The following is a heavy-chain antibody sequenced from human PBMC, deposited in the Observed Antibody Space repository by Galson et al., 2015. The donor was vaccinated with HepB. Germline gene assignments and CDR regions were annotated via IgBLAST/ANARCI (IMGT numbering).Heavy chain of an antibody. CDR3: ARGYYYGSGSYYPERSKYYFDY. V-gene: IGHV1-3*01. CDR2: INAGNGNT. J-gene: IGHJ4*02. CDR1: GYTFTNYA. Sequence: SVKVSCKASGYTFTNYAMHWVRQAPGQRLEWMGWINAGNGNTKYSQKFQGRVTINRDTSASTAYMELSSLRSEDTAVYYCARGYYYGSGSYYPERSKYYFDYWGQGTLVTVSS. D-gene: IGHD3-10*01.